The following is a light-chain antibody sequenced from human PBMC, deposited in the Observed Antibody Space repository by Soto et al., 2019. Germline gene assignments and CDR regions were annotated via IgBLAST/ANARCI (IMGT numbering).Light chain of an antibody. CDR3: QQSYITPYT. Sequence: DIQMTQSPSSLSASVGDTVTITCRASQSISVHLNWYQQKPGKVPKLLIYAASNLQSGVPSSFSGSGSETDVALTISSLQPEDVATYSCQQSYITPYTFGQGTKLQI. CDR2: AAS. V-gene: IGKV1-39*01. J-gene: IGKJ2*01. CDR1: QSISVH.